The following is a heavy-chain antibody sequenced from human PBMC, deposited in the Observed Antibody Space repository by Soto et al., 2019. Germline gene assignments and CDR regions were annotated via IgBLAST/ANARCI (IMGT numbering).Heavy chain of an antibody. V-gene: IGHV4-59*01. CDR3: AREDYGMDV. J-gene: IGHJ6*02. CDR1: GGSISSYY. CDR2: IYYSGST. Sequence: SETLSLTCTVSGGSISSYYWSWIRQPPGKGLEWIGYIYYSGSTNYNPPLKSRVTISVDPSKNQFSLKLSSVTAADTAVYYCAREDYGMDVWGQGTTVTVSS.